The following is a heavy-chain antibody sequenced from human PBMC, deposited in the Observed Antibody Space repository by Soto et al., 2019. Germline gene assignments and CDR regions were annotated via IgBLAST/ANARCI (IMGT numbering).Heavy chain of an antibody. CDR2: VYYSGRT. CDR3: ARMSYYYDKWYFDL. Sequence: QLHESGPGVVKPSETLSVTCTVSGDSINNNDYYWNWMRQTRGKGLALIGYVYYSGRTYYIPSLKRRLSMSVDTSKNQFSRKLSTVTAADTAIYYCARMSYYYDKWYFDLGGRGTLVTVSS. V-gene: IGHV4-30-4*01. CDR1: GDSINNNDYY. D-gene: IGHD3-22*01. J-gene: IGHJ2*01.